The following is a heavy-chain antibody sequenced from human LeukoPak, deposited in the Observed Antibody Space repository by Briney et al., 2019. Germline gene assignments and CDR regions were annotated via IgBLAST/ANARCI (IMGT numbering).Heavy chain of an antibody. CDR3: AKDRWLQGYFDY. CDR2: IRYDGSDK. D-gene: IGHD5-24*01. Sequence: GGSLRLSCAASGFTFSSYEMNWVRQAPGKGLEWVAFIRYDGSDKYYADSVKGRFIISRDNSKNTLYLQMNSLKIEDTAVYYCAKDRWLQGYFDYWGQGILVTVSS. CDR1: GFTFSSYE. V-gene: IGHV3-30*02. J-gene: IGHJ4*02.